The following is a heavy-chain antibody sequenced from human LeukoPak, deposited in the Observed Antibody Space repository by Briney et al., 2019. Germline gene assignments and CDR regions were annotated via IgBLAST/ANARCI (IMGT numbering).Heavy chain of an antibody. CDR1: GYTFTNYG. CDR2: ISPYNGNT. CDR3: ARSPAVDAADTLDY. Sequence: ASVKVSFTASGYTFTNYGVTWVRQAPGQGLEWMGRISPYNGNTKYAHKLQGRLTMATDTSTSTAYMDLRSLISDDTAVYYCARSPAVDAADTLDYWGQGTLVTVSS. D-gene: IGHD2-15*01. J-gene: IGHJ4*02. V-gene: IGHV1-18*01.